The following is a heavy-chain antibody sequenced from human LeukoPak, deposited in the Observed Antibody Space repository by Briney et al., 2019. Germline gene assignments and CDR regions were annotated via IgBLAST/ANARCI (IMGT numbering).Heavy chain of an antibody. V-gene: IGHV1-58*02. J-gene: IGHJ4*02. CDR2: IVVSSGNT. D-gene: IGHD3-16*01. CDR3: AAALYYDYVWGSIDY. Sequence: GTSVKVSCKASGFTFTSSAMQWVRQARGQRLEWIGWIVVSSGNTNYAQKFQERVTITRDMSTSTAYMELSSLRSEDTAVYYCAAALYYDYVWGSIDYWGQGTLVTVSS. CDR1: GFTFTSSA.